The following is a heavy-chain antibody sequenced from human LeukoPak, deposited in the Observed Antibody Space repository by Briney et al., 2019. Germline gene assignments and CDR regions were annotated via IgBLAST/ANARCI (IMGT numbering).Heavy chain of an antibody. J-gene: IGHJ4*02. V-gene: IGHV3-74*01. CDR1: GFTFSSYW. Sequence: GGSLRLSCAASGFTFSSYWMHWVRQAPGKGLVWVSHINSDGSSTSYADSVKGRFTISRDNAENSLYLQMNSLRAEDTAVYYCARGRGGSWWGQGTLVTVSS. CDR2: INSDGSST. CDR3: ARGRGGSW. D-gene: IGHD1-26*01.